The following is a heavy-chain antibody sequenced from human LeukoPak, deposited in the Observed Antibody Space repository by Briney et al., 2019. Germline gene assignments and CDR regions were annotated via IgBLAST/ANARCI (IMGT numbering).Heavy chain of an antibody. CDR3: ARLLLTGNAGRGYCDY. V-gene: IGHV4-39*01. J-gene: IGHJ4*02. D-gene: IGHD1-20*01. CDR2: IYYTGST. Sequence: PSETLSLTCTVSGGSISSSNYHWVWIRQPPGKGLEWIGTIYYTGSTYYNPSLESRVTISVDTSKNLFSLKLSSVTAADTALYYCARLLLTGNAGRGYCDYWGQGTLVTVSS. CDR1: GGSISSSNYH.